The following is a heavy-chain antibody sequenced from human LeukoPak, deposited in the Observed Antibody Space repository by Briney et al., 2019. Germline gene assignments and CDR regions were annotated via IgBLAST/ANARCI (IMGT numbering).Heavy chain of an antibody. V-gene: IGHV3-66*01. D-gene: IGHD6-13*01. CDR2: IYSGVT. J-gene: IGHJ4*02. Sequence: GGSLRLSCAASGFSVSTTYVSWVRQAPGKGLECVSIIYSGVTYYADSVKGRFIVSRDNSKNTLYLQMTNLRAEDAAVYYCARAPPSWYHFDYWGQGTLVTVSS. CDR3: ARAPPSWYHFDY. CDR1: GFSVSTTY.